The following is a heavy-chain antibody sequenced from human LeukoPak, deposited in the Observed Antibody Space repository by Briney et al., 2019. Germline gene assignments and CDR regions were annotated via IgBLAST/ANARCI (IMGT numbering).Heavy chain of an antibody. D-gene: IGHD2-15*01. CDR2: MNPNSGNT. Sequence: GASVKVSCKASGYTFTSYDINWVRQATGQGLEWMGWMNPNSGNTGYAQKFQGRVTMTRNTSISTAYMELSSLRSEDTAVYYCARVRCSGGSCYADDAFDIWGQGTMVTVSS. CDR1: GYTFTSYD. V-gene: IGHV1-8*01. J-gene: IGHJ3*02. CDR3: ARVRCSGGSCYADDAFDI.